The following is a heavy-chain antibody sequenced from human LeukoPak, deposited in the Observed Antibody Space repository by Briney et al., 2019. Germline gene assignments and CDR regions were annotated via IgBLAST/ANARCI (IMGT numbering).Heavy chain of an antibody. J-gene: IGHJ4*02. CDR2: IYHSGST. Sequence: SETLSLTCTVSGYSISSGYYWGWIRQPPGKGLEWIGSIYHSGSTYYNPSLKSRVTISVDTSKNQFSLKLSSVTAADTAVYYCARKEWLQFDYWGQGTLVTVSS. CDR1: GYSISSGYY. CDR3: ARKEWLQFDY. D-gene: IGHD5-24*01. V-gene: IGHV4-38-2*02.